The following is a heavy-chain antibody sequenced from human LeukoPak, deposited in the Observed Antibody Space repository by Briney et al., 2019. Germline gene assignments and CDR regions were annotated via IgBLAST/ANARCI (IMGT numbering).Heavy chain of an antibody. CDR1: GGSFSGYY. V-gene: IGHV4-34*01. J-gene: IGHJ3*02. CDR2: INHSGST. D-gene: IGHD6-19*01. Sequence: SETLSLTCAVYGGSFSGYYWSWIRQPPGKGLEWIGEINHSGSTNYNPSLKSRVTLSVDASKNQFSLKLSSVTAADTAAYYCARGNSLLRPRSSGWGGAFDIWGQGTLVTVSS. CDR3: ARGNSLLRPRSSGWGGAFDI.